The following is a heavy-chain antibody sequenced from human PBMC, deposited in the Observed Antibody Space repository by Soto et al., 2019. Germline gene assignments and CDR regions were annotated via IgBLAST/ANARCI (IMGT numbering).Heavy chain of an antibody. V-gene: IGHV3-30*18. J-gene: IGHJ5*02. Sequence: QVQLVESGGGMVQPGRSLRLSCAASGFTFSSYGMHWVRQAPGKGLEWVAVISYDGSNKYYADSVKGRFTISRDNSKNTLYLQMNSLRAEDTAVYYCAKGAGAWGQGTLVTVSS. CDR3: AKGAGA. CDR2: ISYDGSNK. CDR1: GFTFSSYG. D-gene: IGHD6-19*01.